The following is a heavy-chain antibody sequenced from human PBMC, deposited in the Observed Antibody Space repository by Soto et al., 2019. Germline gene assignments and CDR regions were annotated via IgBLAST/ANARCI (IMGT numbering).Heavy chain of an antibody. CDR1: GGSISSSTYY. CDR3: ARGARVYDHENWFDP. D-gene: IGHD5-12*01. CDR2: IYYSGST. J-gene: IGHJ5*02. V-gene: IGHV4-39*01. Sequence: TSETLSLTCTVSGGSISSSTYYWGWIRQPPGKGLEWIGSIYYSGSTYYNPSLKSRVTISVDTSQNQFSLKVNSVTATDTAVYYCARGARVYDHENWFDPWGQGTLVTVSS.